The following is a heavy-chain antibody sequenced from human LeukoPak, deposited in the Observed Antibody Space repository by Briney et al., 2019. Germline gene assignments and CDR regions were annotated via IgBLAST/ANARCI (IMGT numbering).Heavy chain of an antibody. CDR1: GYTXTSYF. CDR3: ARDYAGATGRFDP. D-gene: IGHD1-26*01. CDR2: INPSAGST. V-gene: IGHV1-46*01. Sequence: GASVKVSCKASGYTXTSYFIHWVRQAPGQGLEWMGIINPSAGSTNYAPRFQGRVTMTRDTSTSTVYMELSSLISDDTAVYYCARDYAGATGRFDPWGQGTLVTVSS. J-gene: IGHJ5*02.